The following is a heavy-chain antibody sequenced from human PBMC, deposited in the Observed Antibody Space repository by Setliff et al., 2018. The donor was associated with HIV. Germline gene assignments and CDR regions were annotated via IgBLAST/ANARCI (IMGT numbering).Heavy chain of an antibody. J-gene: IGHJ5*02. CDR3: AKVAVTGYCSTTSCQNWFDP. CDR1: GASISSTLYY. Sequence: PSETLSLTCTVSGASISSTLYYWAWIRQPPGKRLEWIGSIYYSGSTYYNPSLKSRVTISLDTSKNQFSLRLISVTAADTAVYYCAKVAVTGYCSTTSCQNWFDPWGQGTLVTVSS. D-gene: IGHD2-2*01. CDR2: IYYSGST. V-gene: IGHV4-39*07.